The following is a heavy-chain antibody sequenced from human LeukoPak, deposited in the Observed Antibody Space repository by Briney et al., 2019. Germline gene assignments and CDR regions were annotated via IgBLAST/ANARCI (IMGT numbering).Heavy chain of an antibody. CDR3: VRHCYASGSDPLCYFDY. D-gene: IGHD3-10*01. CDR1: DDSISDYY. V-gene: IGHV4-59*08. Sequence: SETLSLTCTVSDDSISDYYRGWIRQPPGKGLEWIGYFYNSGRSTYNPSLKSRVTISIDTSKNQFSLKVSSVTAADTAVYYCVRHCYASGSDPLCYFDYWGQGTLVTVSS. J-gene: IGHJ4*02. CDR2: FYNSGRS.